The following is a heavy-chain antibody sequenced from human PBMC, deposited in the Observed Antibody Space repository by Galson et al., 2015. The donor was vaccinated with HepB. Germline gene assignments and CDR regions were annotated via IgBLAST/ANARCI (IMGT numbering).Heavy chain of an antibody. D-gene: IGHD5-24*01. CDR3: ARDDGTPGQSDYYYYGMDV. V-gene: IGHV3-7*03. CDR2: IKQDGSER. Sequence: SLRLSCAASGFTSSDYWMSWVRQAPGKGLEWVANIKQDGSERYYVDSVKGRFTISRDNAKNSLYLQMISLRAEDTAVYYCARDDGTPGQSDYYYYGMDVWGQGTTVTVSS. J-gene: IGHJ6*02. CDR1: GFTSSDYW.